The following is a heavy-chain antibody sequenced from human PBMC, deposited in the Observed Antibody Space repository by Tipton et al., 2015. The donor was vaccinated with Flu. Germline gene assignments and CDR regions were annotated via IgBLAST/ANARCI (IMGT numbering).Heavy chain of an antibody. V-gene: IGHV3-23*04. J-gene: IGHJ4*02. CDR1: GFTFSRYA. CDR2: IGGGGATT. Sequence: QLVQSGGGLVKPGGYLRLSCTASGFTFSRYAMSWVRQAPGKGLEWVSAIGGGGATTYFADSVKGRFTISRDNIRDTLYLQMNSLRAEDTAIYYCARVIPEFVAGLSYWGQGTQVSVSS. CDR3: ARVIPEFVAGLSY. D-gene: IGHD6-19*01.